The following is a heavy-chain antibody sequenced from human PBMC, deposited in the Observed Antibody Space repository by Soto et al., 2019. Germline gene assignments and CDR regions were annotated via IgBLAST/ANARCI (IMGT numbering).Heavy chain of an antibody. CDR1: GFTSSTYA. J-gene: IGHJ2*01. CDR3: PKSDGWGGGSCNTGTYYYFDF. D-gene: IGHD3-16*01. V-gene: IGHV3-23*01. Sequence: DVQLLESGGGLVQPGGSLRLSCAASGFTSSTYALNWVRQAPGQALEWVSTISESGHHSYYAASVKGRFTISRDKSKNSLSLQINGLRPEDTAVYYCPKSDGWGGGSCNTGTYYYFDFWGRGTLVSFSS. CDR2: ISESGHHS.